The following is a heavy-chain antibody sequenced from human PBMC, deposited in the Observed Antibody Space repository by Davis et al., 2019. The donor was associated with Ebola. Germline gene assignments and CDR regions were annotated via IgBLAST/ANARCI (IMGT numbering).Heavy chain of an antibody. J-gene: IGHJ6*04. V-gene: IGHV5-51*01. CDR2: IYPGDSDT. D-gene: IGHD6-13*01. Sequence: GESLKISCKGSGYSFTKYWIGWVRQMPGKGLEWMGIIYPGDSDTTYSPSFQGQVTISADKSISTAYLQWSSLKGSDTAMYYCARQGAIAAAGTYSYYGMDVWGKGATVTVSS. CDR1: GYSFTKYW. CDR3: ARQGAIAAAGTYSYYGMDV.